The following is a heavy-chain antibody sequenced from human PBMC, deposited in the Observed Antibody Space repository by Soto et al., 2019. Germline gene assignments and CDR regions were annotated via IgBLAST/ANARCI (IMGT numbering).Heavy chain of an antibody. V-gene: IGHV1-8*01. D-gene: IGHD6-19*01. CDR2: MNPNSGNT. Sequence: ASVKVSCKASGYTFTIYDINCVLQATGQGLEWMGWMNPNSGNTGYAQKFQGRVTMTRNTSISTAYMELSSLRSEDTAVYYCARGRLVFNWFDPWGQGTLVTVSS. CDR3: ARGRLVFNWFDP. J-gene: IGHJ5*02. CDR1: GYTFTIYD.